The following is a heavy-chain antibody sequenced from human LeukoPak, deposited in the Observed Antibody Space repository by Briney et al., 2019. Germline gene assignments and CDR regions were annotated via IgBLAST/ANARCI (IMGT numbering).Heavy chain of an antibody. CDR1: GGSISSGSYY. CDR2: IYTSGIT. J-gene: IGHJ5*02. Sequence: SQTLSLTCTVSGGSISSGSYYWSWIRQPAGKGLEWIGRIYTSGITNYNPSLKSRVTISVDTSKNQFSLKLSSVTAADTAVYYCAREIVVVVAATWFDPWGQGTLVTVSS. D-gene: IGHD2-15*01. V-gene: IGHV4-61*02. CDR3: AREIVVVVAATWFDP.